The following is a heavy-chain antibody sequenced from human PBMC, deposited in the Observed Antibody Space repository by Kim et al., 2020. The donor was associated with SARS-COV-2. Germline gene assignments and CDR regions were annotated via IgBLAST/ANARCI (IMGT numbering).Heavy chain of an antibody. CDR1: GFTFSSYA. V-gene: IGHV3-30*04. Sequence: GGSLRLSCAASGFTFSSYAMHWVRQAPGKGLEWVAVISYDGSNKYYADSVKGRFTISRDNSKNTLYLQMNSLRAEDTAVYYCARGSRGLSDYWGQGTLVT. J-gene: IGHJ4*02. CDR3: ARGSRGLSDY. D-gene: IGHD2-2*01. CDR2: ISYDGSNK.